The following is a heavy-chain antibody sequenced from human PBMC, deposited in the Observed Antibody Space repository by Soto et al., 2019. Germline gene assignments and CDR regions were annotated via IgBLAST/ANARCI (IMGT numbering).Heavy chain of an antibody. CDR1: GFTFSSYG. Sequence: PGGSLRLSCAASGFTFSSYGMHWVRQAPGKGLEWVAVTSYDGSSKYYADSVKGRFTISRDNSKNTLYLQMNSLRAEDMAVYYCAKEGSDYDILTGSGYYGMDVWGQGTTVTVSS. CDR3: AKEGSDYDILTGSGYYGMDV. V-gene: IGHV3-30*18. J-gene: IGHJ6*02. CDR2: TSYDGSSK. D-gene: IGHD3-9*01.